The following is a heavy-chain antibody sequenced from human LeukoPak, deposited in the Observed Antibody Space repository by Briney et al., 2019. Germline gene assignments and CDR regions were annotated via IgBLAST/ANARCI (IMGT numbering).Heavy chain of an antibody. D-gene: IGHD4-11*01. CDR1: GFIFSSYT. CDR2: ISSSSTTI. J-gene: IGHJ6*03. CDR3: ARMVGSIDSNYWNYYYYYMDV. Sequence: AGGSLRLSCVVSGFIFSSYTMNWVRQAPGKGLEWVSYISSSSTTIYYADSVKGRFTIPRDNAKNSLYLQMNSLGAEDTAVYYCARMVGSIDSNYWNYYYYYMDVWGKGTTVTVSS. V-gene: IGHV3-48*04.